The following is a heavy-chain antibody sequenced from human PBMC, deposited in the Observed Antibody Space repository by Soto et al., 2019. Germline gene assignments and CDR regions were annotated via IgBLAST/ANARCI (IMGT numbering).Heavy chain of an antibody. CDR1: GGTFSSYA. V-gene: IGHV1-69*13. CDR2: IIPIFGTA. Sequence: SVKVSCKASGGTFSSYAISWVRQAPGQGLEWMGGIIPIFGTANYAQKFQGRFMITADESTSTAYMELSSLRSEDTAVYYCARGTLPSKLGYCSSTSCYYYYYGMDVWGQGTTVTVSS. CDR3: ARGTLPSKLGYCSSTSCYYYYYGMDV. D-gene: IGHD2-2*01. J-gene: IGHJ6*02.